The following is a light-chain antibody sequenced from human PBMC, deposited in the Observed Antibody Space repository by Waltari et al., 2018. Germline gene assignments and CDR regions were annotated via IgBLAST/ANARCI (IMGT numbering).Light chain of an antibody. CDR3: QHYVRLPAT. Sequence: EIVLTQSPVTLSLSPGERATLSCRASQSVSRALAWYQQKPGQAPRLLIYGASSRATGISDRFSGSGSGTDFSLTISRLEPEDFAVYYCQHYVRLPATFGQGTKVEIK. V-gene: IGKV3-20*01. CDR1: QSVSRA. J-gene: IGKJ1*01. CDR2: GAS.